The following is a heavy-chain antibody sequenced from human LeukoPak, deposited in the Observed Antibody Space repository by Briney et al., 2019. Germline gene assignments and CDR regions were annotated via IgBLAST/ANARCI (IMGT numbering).Heavy chain of an antibody. D-gene: IGHD3-9*01. CDR3: ARGRGTYYDILTEFDY. Sequence: SETLSLTCTVSGGSISSYYWSWIRQPPGKGLEWIGYIYYSGSTNYNPSLKSRVTISADTSKNQFSLKLSSVTAADTAVYYCARGRGTYYDILTEFDYWGQGTLVTVSS. CDR1: GGSISSYY. V-gene: IGHV4-59*01. J-gene: IGHJ4*02. CDR2: IYYSGST.